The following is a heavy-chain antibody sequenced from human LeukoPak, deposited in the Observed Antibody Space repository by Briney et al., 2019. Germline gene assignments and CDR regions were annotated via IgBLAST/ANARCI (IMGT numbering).Heavy chain of an antibody. D-gene: IGHD3-9*01. Sequence: ASVKVSCKASGYTFTSYAMNWVRQAPGQRLEWMGWINAGNGNTKYSQKFQGRVTITRDTSASTAYMELSSLRSEDTAVYYCARDRGGYFDWLLQYYFDYWGQGTLVTVSS. CDR1: GYTFTSYA. CDR3: ARDRGGYFDWLLQYYFDY. J-gene: IGHJ4*02. CDR2: INAGNGNT. V-gene: IGHV1-3*01.